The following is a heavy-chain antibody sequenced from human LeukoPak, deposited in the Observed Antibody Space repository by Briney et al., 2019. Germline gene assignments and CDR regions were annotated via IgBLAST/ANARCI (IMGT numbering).Heavy chain of an antibody. CDR2: INPNSGGT. CDR3: ARDVGRWLVRGDY. Sequence: ASVRLSCTASGYTFTGYYMHWVRRAPGQGLEWVGCINPNSGGTNYAQKFQGRVTMTRDTSMNTAYMELSRLRSDDTAVYYCARDVGRWLVRGDYWGQGTLVTVSS. CDR1: GYTFTGYY. J-gene: IGHJ4*02. D-gene: IGHD6-19*01. V-gene: IGHV1-2*02.